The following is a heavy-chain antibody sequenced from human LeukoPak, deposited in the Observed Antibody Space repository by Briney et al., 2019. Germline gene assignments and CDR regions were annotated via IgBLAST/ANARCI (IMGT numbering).Heavy chain of an antibody. CDR2: ISGSGSDT. CDR1: GFTFSRNA. J-gene: IGHJ4*02. Sequence: GGSLRLSCAASGFTFSRNAMIWVRQAPGKGLEWVSAISGSGSDTYYADSVKGRFTISRDNSKNTVYLQMNSLRAEDTAVYYCARDRSVPFDYWGQGTLVTVSS. D-gene: IGHD3-10*01. V-gene: IGHV3-23*01. CDR3: ARDRSVPFDY.